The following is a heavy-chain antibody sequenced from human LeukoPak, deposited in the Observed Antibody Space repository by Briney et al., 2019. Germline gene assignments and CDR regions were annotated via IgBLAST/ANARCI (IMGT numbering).Heavy chain of an antibody. Sequence: GGSLRLSCAASGFTFSSYAMSWVRQAPGKGLEWVSAISGSGGSTYYADSVRGRFTISRDNSKNTLYLQMNSLRAEDTAVYYCAKDYGDSGVYMDVWGKGTTVTVSS. J-gene: IGHJ6*03. CDR3: AKDYGDSGVYMDV. D-gene: IGHD4-17*01. V-gene: IGHV3-23*01. CDR2: ISGSGGST. CDR1: GFTFSSYA.